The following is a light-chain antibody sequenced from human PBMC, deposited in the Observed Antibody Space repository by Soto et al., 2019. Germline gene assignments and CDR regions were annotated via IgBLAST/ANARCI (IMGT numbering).Light chain of an antibody. Sequence: QSALTQPASVSGSPGQSITLSCTGTSSDIGGYDYVSWYQRHPGKAPKLIIYDVNNRPSGVSNRCSGSKSGNTASLTISGRQAEDEADNYCTSYASGSSPVVFGGGTQLTVL. V-gene: IGLV2-14*01. J-gene: IGLJ2*01. CDR2: DVN. CDR3: TSYASGSSPVV. CDR1: SSDIGGYDY.